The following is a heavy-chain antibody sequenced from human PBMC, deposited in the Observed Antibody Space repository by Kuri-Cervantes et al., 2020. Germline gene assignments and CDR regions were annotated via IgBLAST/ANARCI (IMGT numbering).Heavy chain of an antibody. CDR3: AKVSYYGSGSYYLRAFDI. CDR2: IYSGGST. Sequence: GESLKISCAASGFIVSSNYMSWVRQAPGKGLEWVSVIYSGGSTYYADSVKGRFTISRDNSKNTLYLQMNSLRAEDTAVYYCAKVSYYGSGSYYLRAFDIWGQGTMVTVSS. V-gene: IGHV3-53*01. CDR1: GFIVSSNY. D-gene: IGHD3-10*01. J-gene: IGHJ3*02.